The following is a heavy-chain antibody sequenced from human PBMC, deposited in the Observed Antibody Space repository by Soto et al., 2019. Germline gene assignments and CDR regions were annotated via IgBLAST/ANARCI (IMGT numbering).Heavy chain of an antibody. CDR2: INAGNGNT. J-gene: IGHJ6*02. D-gene: IGHD4-4*01. CDR3: ARDSSNYVLEYYYGMDV. V-gene: IGHV1-3*01. CDR1: GYTYTSYA. Sequence: TSVKVTCKDSGYTYTSYARHWVRQAPGQRLEWMGWINAGNGNTKYSQKFQGRVTITRDTSISTAYMELSRLRSEDTAVYYCARDSSNYVLEYYYGMDVWGQGTTVTVSS.